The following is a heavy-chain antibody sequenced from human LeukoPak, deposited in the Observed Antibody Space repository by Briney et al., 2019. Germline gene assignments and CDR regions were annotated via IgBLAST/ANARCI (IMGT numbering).Heavy chain of an antibody. CDR2: ISGSGGST. CDR3: AKGPYGSGSYYSLFDY. CDR1: GFTFSSYA. Sequence: GGSLRLSCAASGFTFSSYAMSWVSQAPGKGLEWVSAISGSGGSTYYADSVKGRFTISRDNSKNTLYLQMNSLRAEDTAVYYCAKGPYGSGSYYSLFDYWGQGTLVTVSS. J-gene: IGHJ4*02. D-gene: IGHD3-10*01. V-gene: IGHV3-23*01.